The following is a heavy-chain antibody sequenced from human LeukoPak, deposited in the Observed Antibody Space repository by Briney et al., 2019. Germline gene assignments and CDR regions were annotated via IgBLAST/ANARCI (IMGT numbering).Heavy chain of an antibody. CDR2: IHYSGIT. CDR1: GGSITSKNYY. Sequence: SEALSLTCTVSGGSITSKNYYWGWIRQSPGKGLEWIRSIHYSGITYYNPSLKSRVFISVDTSKSQFFLRVSSVTVADTAIYYCARQQGYYDFETATAFPPYYFDSWGQGTLVTSSS. D-gene: IGHD3-3*01. V-gene: IGHV4-39*01. CDR3: ARQQGYYDFETATAFPPYYFDS. J-gene: IGHJ4*02.